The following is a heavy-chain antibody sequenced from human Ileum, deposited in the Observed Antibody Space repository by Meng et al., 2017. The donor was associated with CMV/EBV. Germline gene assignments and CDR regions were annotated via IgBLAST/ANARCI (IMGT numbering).Heavy chain of an antibody. V-gene: IGHV1-46*01. CDR2: IDPKAGST. D-gene: IGHD3-3*01. CDR1: GYTFTTYY. Sequence: SGYTFTTYYMRWVRQAPGQGLEWLGIIDPKAGSTSCGQKFQDRLTVTRDTSTNTVYMQLSTLRPDDTAMYYCARGGFRFLEWIPHIWGQGTLVTVSS. CDR3: ARGGFRFLEWIPHI. J-gene: IGHJ4*02.